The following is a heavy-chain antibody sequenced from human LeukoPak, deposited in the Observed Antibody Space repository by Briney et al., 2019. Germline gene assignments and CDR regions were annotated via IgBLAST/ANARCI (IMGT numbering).Heavy chain of an antibody. J-gene: IGHJ4*02. Sequence: GGSLRLSCAASGFTFSSYWIHWVRQAPGRGLEWLSRVNGDGSTTTYADSVKGRFTISRDNAKNTMYAQMNSLRAEDTAVYYCAKEMWTPKPFDYWGQGTLVTVSS. D-gene: IGHD1-14*01. CDR3: AKEMWTPKPFDY. V-gene: IGHV3-74*01. CDR1: GFTFSSYW. CDR2: VNGDGSTT.